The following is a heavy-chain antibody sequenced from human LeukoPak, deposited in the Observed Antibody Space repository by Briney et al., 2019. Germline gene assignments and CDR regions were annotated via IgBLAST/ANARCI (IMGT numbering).Heavy chain of an antibody. CDR3: AKNSRRTPGIAVAGTLDY. D-gene: IGHD6-19*01. J-gene: IGHJ4*02. Sequence: SETLSLTCTVSGGSISSYYWSWIRQPPGKGLEWIGYIYYSGSTNYNPSLKSRVTISVDTSKNQFSLKLSSVTAADTAVYYCAKNSRRTPGIAVAGTLDYWGQGTLVTVSS. V-gene: IGHV4-59*08. CDR2: IYYSGST. CDR1: GGSISSYY.